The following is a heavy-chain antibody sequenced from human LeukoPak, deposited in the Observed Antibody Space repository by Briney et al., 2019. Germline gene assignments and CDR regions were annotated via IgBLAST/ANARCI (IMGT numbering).Heavy chain of an antibody. CDR1: GFTFSSYS. CDR3: ARDRYCSSTSCYMGGVSFDY. Sequence: TGGSLRLSCAASGFTFSSYSMNWVRQAPGKGLERVSSISSSSSYIYYADSVKGRFTISRDNAKNSLYLQMNSLRAEDTAVYYCARDRYCSSTSCYMGGVSFDYWGQGTLVTVSS. CDR2: ISSSSSYI. V-gene: IGHV3-21*01. J-gene: IGHJ4*02. D-gene: IGHD2-2*02.